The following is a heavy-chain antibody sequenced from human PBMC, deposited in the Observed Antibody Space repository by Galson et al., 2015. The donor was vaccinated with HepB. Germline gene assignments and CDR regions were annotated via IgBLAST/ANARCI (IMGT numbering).Heavy chain of an antibody. CDR1: GITFSSYA. Sequence: SLRLSCAASGITFSSYAMSWVRQAPGKGLEWVAVIWFDGSLKYYADSVKGRFTISRDNSKNTLYLQMNSLRAEDTAVYYCAKDVQDEQMLVYYFDDWGQGTLVTVSS. V-gene: IGHV3-33*06. CDR3: AKDVQDEQMLVYYFDD. CDR2: IWFDGSLK. D-gene: IGHD6-13*01. J-gene: IGHJ4*02.